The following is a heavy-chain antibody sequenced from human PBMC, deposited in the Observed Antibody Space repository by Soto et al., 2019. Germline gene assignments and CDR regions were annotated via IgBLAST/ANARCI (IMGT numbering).Heavy chain of an antibody. J-gene: IGHJ2*01. CDR2: INAGNGNT. D-gene: IGHD1-1*01. CDR3: ARDRGYPRAHWYFDL. Sequence: ASVKVSCKASGYTFTSYAMHWVRQAPGQRLEWMGWINAGNGNTKYSQKFQGRVTITRDTSASTAHMELSSLRSEDTAVYYCARDRGYPRAHWYFDLWGRGTLVTVSS. V-gene: IGHV1-3*01. CDR1: GYTFTSYA.